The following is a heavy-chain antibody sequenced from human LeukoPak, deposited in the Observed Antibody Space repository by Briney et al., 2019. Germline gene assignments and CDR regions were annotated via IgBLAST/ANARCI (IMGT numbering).Heavy chain of an antibody. V-gene: IGHV3-15*01. D-gene: IGHD3-10*02. Sequence: GGSLRLSCAVSGVPLNNAWMSWVRQAPGRGLEWVGRIKGKSAGGTTDYAARVKGRFTILKDDSENTLYLQMNSLTTEDTAVYYCTWLCSDAFNIWGQGTMVTVSS. CDR1: GVPLNNAW. CDR2: IKGKSAGGTT. J-gene: IGHJ3*02. CDR3: TWLCSDAFNI.